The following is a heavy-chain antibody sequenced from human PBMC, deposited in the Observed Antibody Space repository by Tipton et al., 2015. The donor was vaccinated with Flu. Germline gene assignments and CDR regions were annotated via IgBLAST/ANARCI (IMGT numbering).Heavy chain of an antibody. Sequence: TLSLTCTVSGGSISSSSYYWGWIRQPPGKGLEWIGSIYYSGSTSYNPSLKSRVTISVDTSKNQFSLKLSSVTAADTAVYYCARAGGYGYDYWGQGTLVTVSS. CDR3: ARAGGYGYDY. CDR2: IYYSGST. CDR1: GGSISSSSYY. D-gene: IGHD5-18*01. J-gene: IGHJ4*02. V-gene: IGHV4-39*07.